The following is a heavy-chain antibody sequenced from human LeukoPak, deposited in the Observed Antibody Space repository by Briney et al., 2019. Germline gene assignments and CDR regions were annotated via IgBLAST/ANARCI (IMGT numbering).Heavy chain of an antibody. CDR2: IRSKANSYAT. D-gene: IGHD3-16*01. CDR3: TRAGDDYVWEDFDY. Sequence: GGSLKLSCAASGFTFSGSAMHWVRQASGKGLEWVGRIRSKANSYATAYAASVKGRFTISRDDSKNTAYLQTNSLKTEDTAVYYCTRAGDDYVWEDFDYWGQGTLVTVSS. V-gene: IGHV3-73*01. J-gene: IGHJ4*02. CDR1: GFTFSGSA.